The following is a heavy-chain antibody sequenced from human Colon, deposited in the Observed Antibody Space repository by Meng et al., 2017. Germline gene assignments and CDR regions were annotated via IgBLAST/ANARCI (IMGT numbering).Heavy chain of an antibody. V-gene: IGHV1-8*01. D-gene: IGHD2-2*01. CDR1: GYTFTSSD. Sequence: QVHLVQCGAEVKNPGPTGKVTCKASGYTFTSSDINWVRQATGRGLEWLGWMNPKNGNTGSAQKFQGRVSMTRNTSIGTAYMELSGLTSEDTAVYYCARTAMLDSWGQGTLVTVSS. J-gene: IGHJ5*01. CDR2: MNPKNGNT. CDR3: ARTAMLDS.